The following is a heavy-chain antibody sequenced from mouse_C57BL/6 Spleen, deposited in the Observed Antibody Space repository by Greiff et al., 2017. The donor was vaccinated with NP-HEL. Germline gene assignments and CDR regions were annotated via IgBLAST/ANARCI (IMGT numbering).Heavy chain of an antibody. D-gene: IGHD1-1*01. J-gene: IGHJ2*01. CDR2: IYPGSGNT. Sequence: VMLVESGPELVKPGASVKISCKASGYSFTSYYIHWVKQRPGQGLEWIGWIYPGSGNTKYNEKFKGKATLTADTSSSTAYMQLSSLTSEDSAVYYRAGDYGSSLDYWGQGTTLTVSS. CDR3: AGDYGSSLDY. CDR1: GYSFTSYY. V-gene: IGHV1-66*01.